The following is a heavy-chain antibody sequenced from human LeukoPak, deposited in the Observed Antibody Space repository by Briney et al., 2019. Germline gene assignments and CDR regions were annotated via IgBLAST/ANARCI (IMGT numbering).Heavy chain of an antibody. V-gene: IGHV4-38-2*02. J-gene: IGHJ4*02. CDR2: FYLDGSI. CDR1: SYSFGTPNY. CDR3: AIRVETDAKYFDF. Sequence: SEALSLTCTVSSYSFGTPNYWGWIRQSPGKGLEWIGSFYLDGSIYYNPSLKNRVTTSLDKSKNQFSLRLNSVTAADTAVYYCAIRVETDAKYFDFWGQGTLVTVSS. D-gene: IGHD4-23*01.